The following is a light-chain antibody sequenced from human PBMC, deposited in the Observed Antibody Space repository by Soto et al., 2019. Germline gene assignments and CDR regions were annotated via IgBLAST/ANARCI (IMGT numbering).Light chain of an antibody. CDR1: QSVSSSY. CDR3: QPRSNWPT. V-gene: IGKV3-11*01. Sequence: EIVVTHSPCTPSLSTGGRSTLSCRASQSVSSSYSAWYKQKPGQAPRLLIYDASNRATGIPASLSGSGSGTEFTLTISSIAPEDFAVYYCQPRSNWPTFGHGTRLEVK. J-gene: IGKJ5*01. CDR2: DAS.